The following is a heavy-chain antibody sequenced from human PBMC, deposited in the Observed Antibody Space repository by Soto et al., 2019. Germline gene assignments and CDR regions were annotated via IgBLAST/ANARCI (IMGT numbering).Heavy chain of an antibody. CDR1: GFTFSSYE. J-gene: IGHJ6*02. D-gene: IGHD3-22*01. V-gene: IGHV3-48*03. CDR2: ISSSGSTI. CDR3: ARELLGNSKYYHDSSGYDGMDA. Sequence: LRLSCAASGFTFSSYEMNWVRQAPGKGREGVAYISSSGSTIYYAESVKGRFTISRDNAKNSLCLQMNSLRAGDRAVYYCARELLGNSKYYHDSSGYDGMDAWGQGTTVPVSS.